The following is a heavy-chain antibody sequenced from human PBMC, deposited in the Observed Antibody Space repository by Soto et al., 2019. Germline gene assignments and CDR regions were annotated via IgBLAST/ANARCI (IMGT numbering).Heavy chain of an antibody. CDR2: MNPNSGNT. CDR1: GYTFTSYG. V-gene: IGHV1-8*02. J-gene: IGHJ4*02. D-gene: IGHD6-19*01. Sequence: GASVKVSCKASGYTFTSYGISWVRQAPGQGLEWMGWMNPNSGNTGYAQKFQGRVTMTRNTSISTADMELSSLRSEDTAVYYCARGDISSGWYFANETPFDYWGQGTLVTVSS. CDR3: ARGDISSGWYFANETPFDY.